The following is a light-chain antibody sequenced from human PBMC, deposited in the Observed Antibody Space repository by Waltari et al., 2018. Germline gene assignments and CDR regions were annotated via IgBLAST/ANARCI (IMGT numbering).Light chain of an antibody. CDR3: AAWDDSLNAWV. CDR2: STH. J-gene: IGLJ3*02. V-gene: IGLV1-44*01. CDR1: SSNIGRNT. Sequence: QSVLTQPPSASGTPGQSVTISCSGSSSNIGRNTVNWYQQLPGTAPKLLIYSTHQRPSGVPDRFSASKSGTSASLAISGLQSGDGADFYCAAWDDSLNAWVFGGGTKLTVL.